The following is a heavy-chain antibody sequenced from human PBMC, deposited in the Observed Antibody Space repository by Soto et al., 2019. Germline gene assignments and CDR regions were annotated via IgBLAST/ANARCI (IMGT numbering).Heavy chain of an antibody. CDR2: IKSKGSGGTT. CDR3: DWYQTCYYVLPY. J-gene: IGHJ4*02. V-gene: IGHV3-15*07. CDR1: GFHFIDAW. Sequence: EVQLVESGGALVKPGVFLRLSCAASGFHFIDAWMNWFRQAPGKGVEWVGRIKSKGSGGTTDYAAAVIGIFAISRDDSKNTIYLQMNTLKTEDTAVYYCDWYQTCYYVLPYWCQGTLVTVSS. D-gene: IGHD3-22*01.